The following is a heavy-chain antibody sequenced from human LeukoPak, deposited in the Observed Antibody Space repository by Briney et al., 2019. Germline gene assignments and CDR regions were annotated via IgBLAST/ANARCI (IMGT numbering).Heavy chain of an antibody. Sequence: TPSETLSLTCTVSGGSISSYYWSWIWQPPGKGLEWIGYIYYSGSTNYNPSLKSRVTISVDTSKNQFSLKLSPVTAADTAVYYCARDPLRITSWYFDLWGRGTLVTVSS. CDR1: GGSISSYY. CDR3: ARDPLRITSWYFDL. D-gene: IGHD3-10*01. J-gene: IGHJ2*01. CDR2: IYYSGST. V-gene: IGHV4-59*01.